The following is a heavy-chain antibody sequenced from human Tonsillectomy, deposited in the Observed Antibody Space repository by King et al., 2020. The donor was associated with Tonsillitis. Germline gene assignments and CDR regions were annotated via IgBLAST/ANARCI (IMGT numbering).Heavy chain of an antibody. CDR3: SHRGPNFCSGADCYGGAFDS. J-gene: IGHJ4*02. D-gene: IGHD2-21*02. CDR1: GFSLSTGGVG. V-gene: IGHV2-5*02. Sequence: ITLKESGPTLVKPTQTLTLTCTFSGFSLSTGGVGVAWIRQPPGKALEWLGTIYWDDDKRYSPSLKSRLTITKDTSRKQVVLTMTSMDPVDTATYFCSHRGPNFCSGADCYGGAFDSWGQGILVTVSS. CDR2: IYWDDDK.